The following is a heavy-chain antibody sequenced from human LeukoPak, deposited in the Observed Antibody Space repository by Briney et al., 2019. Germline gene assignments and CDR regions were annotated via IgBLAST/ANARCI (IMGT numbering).Heavy chain of an antibody. Sequence: GGSLRLSCVASGFTFGNYGMTWFRQAPGKGLEWVSSISGSDLSTYYEDSVKGRFTISRDNSKNTLYLQMNSLKTEDTAVYYCTTDPQYQPLLYSASYYYYYGMDVWGQGTTVTVSS. CDR3: TTDPQYQPLLYSASYYYYYGMDV. CDR1: GFTFGNYG. V-gene: IGHV3-23*01. J-gene: IGHJ6*02. CDR2: ISGSDLST. D-gene: IGHD2-2*01.